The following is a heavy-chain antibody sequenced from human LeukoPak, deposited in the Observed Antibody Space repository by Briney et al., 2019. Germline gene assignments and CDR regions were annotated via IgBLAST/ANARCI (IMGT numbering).Heavy chain of an antibody. D-gene: IGHD3-9*01. CDR3: ARSYYDILTGYLSPSDAFDI. V-gene: IGHV4-59*01. J-gene: IGHJ3*02. Sequence: SETLSLTCTVSGGSISSYYWSWIRQPPGKGLGWIGYIYYSGSTNYNPSLQSRVTISVDTSKNQFSLKLSSVTAADTAVYYCARSYYDILTGYLSPSDAFDIWGQGTMVTVSS. CDR1: GGSISSYY. CDR2: IYYSGST.